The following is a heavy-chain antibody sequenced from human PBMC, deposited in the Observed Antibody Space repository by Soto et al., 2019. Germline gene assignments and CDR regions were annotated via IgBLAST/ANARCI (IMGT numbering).Heavy chain of an antibody. Sequence: QVQLQASGPGLVKSSETLSLTCTVSGGSISRYYWSWIRQPPGKGLEWIGYIFYSGSPNYNPSLRSRVTMSVDTYKNQPSLNLSFVTAADTDVYYCARHASSDSPFDPWGQGTLVTVSS. CDR1: GGSISRYY. D-gene: IGHD6-25*01. CDR2: IFYSGSP. CDR3: ARHASSDSPFDP. J-gene: IGHJ5*02. V-gene: IGHV4-59*08.